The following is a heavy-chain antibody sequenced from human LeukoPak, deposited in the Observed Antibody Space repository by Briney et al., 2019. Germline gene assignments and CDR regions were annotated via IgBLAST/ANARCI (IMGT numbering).Heavy chain of an antibody. CDR3: ARQRRSSGWPNDY. CDR1: GYSFTGYW. V-gene: IGHV5-51*01. J-gene: IGHJ4*02. Sequence: GESLKISCKGSGYSFTGYWIAWVRQMPGKGLEWMGIIYPDDSDTRYSPSFQGQVTNTADKSISTAYLRWSSLKASDNAMYYCARQRRSSGWPNDYWGQGTLVTVSS. D-gene: IGHD6-19*01. CDR2: IYPDDSDT.